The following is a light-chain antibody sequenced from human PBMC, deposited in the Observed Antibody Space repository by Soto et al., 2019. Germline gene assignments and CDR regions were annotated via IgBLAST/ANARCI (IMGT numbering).Light chain of an antibody. CDR3: QSYDSSLSGSGA. CDR2: GNS. V-gene: IGLV1-40*01. J-gene: IGLJ2*01. CDR1: SSNIGAGYD. Sequence: QSVLTQPPSVSGAPGQRVTISCTGSSSNIGAGYDVHWYQQLPGTAPKLLIYGNSNRPSGVPDRFSGSKSGTSASLAITGLQAEDEADYYCQSYDSSLSGSGAFGRGTKLTVL.